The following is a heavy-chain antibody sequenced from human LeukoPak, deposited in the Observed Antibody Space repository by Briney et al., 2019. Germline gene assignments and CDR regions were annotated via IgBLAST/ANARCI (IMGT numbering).Heavy chain of an antibody. Sequence: SETLSLTCAVYGGSFSGYYWHWIRQPPGKGLEWIGEINHSGSTNYNPSLKSRVTISVDTSKDQFSLKLISVTAADTAVYYCARGPLLYSSGPYDYWGQGTLVTVSS. CDR1: GGSFSGYY. D-gene: IGHD6-19*01. CDR2: INHSGST. CDR3: ARGPLLYSSGPYDY. J-gene: IGHJ4*02. V-gene: IGHV4-34*01.